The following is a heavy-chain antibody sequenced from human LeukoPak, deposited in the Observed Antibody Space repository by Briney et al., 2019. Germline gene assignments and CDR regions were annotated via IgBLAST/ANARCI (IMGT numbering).Heavy chain of an antibody. V-gene: IGHV3-21*01. CDR2: ISYLSPDI. CDR3: AREGWFGELLPYYYMDV. Sequence: GGSLRLSCAASGFTFRSYRMNWVRQAPGRGVEGVSFISYLSPDIYYADSMKVRFNISRENVQKSLYLQMNSLRVEDTAVYYCAREGWFGELLPYYYMDVWGKGTTVIVSS. CDR1: GFTFRSYR. D-gene: IGHD3-10*01. J-gene: IGHJ6*03.